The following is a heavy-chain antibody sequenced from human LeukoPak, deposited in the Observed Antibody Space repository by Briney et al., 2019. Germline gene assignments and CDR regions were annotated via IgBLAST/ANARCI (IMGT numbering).Heavy chain of an antibody. CDR3: ARDGVRGHYLNWFDP. Sequence: SETLSLTCTISDGYIGTYYWSWIRQPPGKGLEWIGYFYYSGTTKYNPSLKSRAAILLDTSTNQLSPHLTSVTDADTAVYYCARDGVRGHYLNWFDPWGQGILVTVSS. V-gene: IGHV4-59*01. J-gene: IGHJ5*02. CDR1: DGYIGTYY. CDR2: FYYSGTT. D-gene: IGHD2/OR15-2a*01.